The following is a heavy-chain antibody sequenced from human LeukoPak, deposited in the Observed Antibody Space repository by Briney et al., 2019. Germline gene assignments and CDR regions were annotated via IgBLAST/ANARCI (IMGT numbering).Heavy chain of an antibody. CDR2: IYSGGFT. V-gene: IGHV3-66*01. CDR3: AREGMGYFDS. CDR1: GFNITSNY. D-gene: IGHD5-24*01. Sequence: GGSLRLSCAASGFNITSNYMNWVRQAPGKGLEWVAIIYSGGFTYYRDSVKGRFTIYRDNSKNTVYLQMNTLRVEDTAVYYCAREGMGYFDSWGQGTLVTVSS. J-gene: IGHJ4*02.